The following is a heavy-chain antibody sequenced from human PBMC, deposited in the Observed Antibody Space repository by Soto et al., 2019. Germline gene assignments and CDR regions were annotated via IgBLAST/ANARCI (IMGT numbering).Heavy chain of an antibody. J-gene: IGHJ4*02. CDR2: IKQDGSEK. CDR1: GFTFSSYW. Sequence: GGSLRLSCAASGFTFSSYWMSWVRQAPGKGLEWVANIKQDGSEKYYVDSVKGRFTISRDNAKNSLYLQMNSLRAEDTAVYYCASAAAQPDSSGWDPFDYWGQGTLVTVSS. V-gene: IGHV3-7*03. CDR3: ASAAAQPDSSGWDPFDY. D-gene: IGHD6-19*01.